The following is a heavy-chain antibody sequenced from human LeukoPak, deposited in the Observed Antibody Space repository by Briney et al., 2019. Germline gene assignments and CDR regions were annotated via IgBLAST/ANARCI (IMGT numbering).Heavy chain of an antibody. D-gene: IGHD3-3*01. J-gene: IGHJ4*02. V-gene: IGHV4-61*08. CDR2: IYYSGST. Sequence: PSETLSLTCTVSGGSISSGGYYWSWIRQHPGKGLEWIGYIYYSGSTNYNPSLKSRVTISVDTSKNQFSLKLSSVTAADTALYYCARSWRPDPFDYWGQGTLVTVSS. CDR1: GGSISSGGYY. CDR3: ARSWRPDPFDY.